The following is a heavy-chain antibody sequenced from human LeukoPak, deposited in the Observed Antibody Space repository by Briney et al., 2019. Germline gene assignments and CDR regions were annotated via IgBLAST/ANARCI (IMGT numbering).Heavy chain of an antibody. J-gene: IGHJ4*02. CDR2: ISSSSSYR. CDR1: GFTFSSYS. Sequence: GGSLRLSCAASGFTFSSYSMNWVRQAPGKGLEWVSSISSSSSYRYYADSVKGRFTISRDNSKNTLYLQMNSLRAEDTAVYYCAKALPGYAVLLFDYWGQGTLVTVSS. D-gene: IGHD1-1*01. V-gene: IGHV3-21*04. CDR3: AKALPGYAVLLFDY.